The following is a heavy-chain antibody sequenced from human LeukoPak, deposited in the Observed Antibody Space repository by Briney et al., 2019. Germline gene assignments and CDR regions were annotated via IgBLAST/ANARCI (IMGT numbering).Heavy chain of an antibody. J-gene: IGHJ4*02. V-gene: IGHV3-21*01. CDR3: ASGLYGSGSYLGDY. Sequence: GGSLRLSCAASGFTFSSYSMNWVRQAPGKGLEWVSSTSGSSSYIYYADSVKGRFTISRDNAKNSLYLQMNSLRAEDTAVYYCASGLYGSGSYLGDYWGQGTLVTVSS. CDR2: TSGSSSYI. CDR1: GFTFSSYS. D-gene: IGHD3-10*01.